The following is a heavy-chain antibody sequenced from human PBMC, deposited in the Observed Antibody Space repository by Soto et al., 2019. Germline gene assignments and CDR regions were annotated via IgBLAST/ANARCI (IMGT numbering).Heavy chain of an antibody. CDR1: GFTFSSYA. CDR3: AKASGLLTAAGTLDYYYYYGMDV. J-gene: IGHJ6*02. Sequence: VGSLRLSCAASGFTFSSYAMSWVRQAPGKGLEWVSAISGSGGSTYYADSVKGRFTISRDNSKNTLYLQMNSLRAEDTAVYYCAKASGLLTAAGTLDYYYYYGMDVWGQGTTVTVSS. D-gene: IGHD6-13*01. CDR2: ISGSGGST. V-gene: IGHV3-23*01.